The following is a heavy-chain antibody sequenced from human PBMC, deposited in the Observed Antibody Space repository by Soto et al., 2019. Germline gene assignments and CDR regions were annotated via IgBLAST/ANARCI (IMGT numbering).Heavy chain of an antibody. CDR3: GRGGLAVSGTYDY. CDR2: ISGSNGDT. J-gene: IGHJ4*02. V-gene: IGHV1-18*01. Sequence: QVQLVQSGAEVKESGASVKVSCKASGYTFTNYGVAWVRRAPGQGLEWMGWISGSNGDTKYAQNLQNRVSLTTDTSTNTAYMELRSLRPDDRAIYFCGRGGLAVSGTYDYWGQGAVVTVSS. D-gene: IGHD3-3*01. CDR1: GYTFTNYG.